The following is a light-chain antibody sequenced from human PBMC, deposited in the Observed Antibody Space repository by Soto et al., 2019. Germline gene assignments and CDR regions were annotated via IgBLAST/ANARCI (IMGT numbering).Light chain of an antibody. CDR2: MGY. CDR1: HCLLHKNGNNY. CDR3: MQARQTPRT. Sequence: DIVMTQSPLSLPVTPGEAASISCRSSHCLLHKNGNNYFNWYLQKTGQSPRVLIYMGYKRASGVPDRFSGSGSGTYFTLKISRVEAGDAGVYYCMQARQTPRTFGQGTKV. J-gene: IGKJ1*01. V-gene: IGKV2-28*01.